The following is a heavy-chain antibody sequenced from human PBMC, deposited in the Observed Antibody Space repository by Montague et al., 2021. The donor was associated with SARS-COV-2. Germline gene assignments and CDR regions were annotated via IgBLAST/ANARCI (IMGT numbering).Heavy chain of an antibody. CDR2: VDHSGNT. D-gene: IGHD5-18*01. V-gene: IGHV4-39*01. CDR1: GGPISGSSDY. J-gene: IGHJ4*02. Sequence: SETLSLTCTVTGGPISGSSDYWGWIRQSPGKGLEWIASVDHSGNTYYSPSLKSRLTISVVTSKNQFSLKLNSVTAADTASYYCARREYSYGWGDWGQGTLVTVSS. CDR3: ARREYSYGWGD.